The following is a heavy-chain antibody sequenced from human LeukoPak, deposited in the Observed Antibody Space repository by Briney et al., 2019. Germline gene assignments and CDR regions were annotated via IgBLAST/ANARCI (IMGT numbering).Heavy chain of an antibody. CDR3: ARALGPYYDFWSGRPRREPNYYYYMDV. Sequence: SETLSLTCTVSGGSINSGTYYWSWIRQPAGKGLEWIGRISTSGSTNYHPSLKSRVTISVDTSKNQFSLKLSSVTAADTAVYYCARALGPYYDFWSGRPRREPNYYYYMDVWGKGTTVTVSS. V-gene: IGHV4-61*02. CDR1: GGSINSGTYY. D-gene: IGHD3-3*01. CDR2: ISTSGST. J-gene: IGHJ6*03.